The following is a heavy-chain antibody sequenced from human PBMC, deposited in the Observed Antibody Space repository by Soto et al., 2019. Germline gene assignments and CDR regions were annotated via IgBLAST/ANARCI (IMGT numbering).Heavy chain of an antibody. D-gene: IGHD3-22*01. Sequence: ASVKVSCKASGYTFTSYGISWVRQAPGQGLEWMGWISAYNGNTNYAQKLQGRVTMTTDTSTSTAYMELRSLRSDDTAVYHCARDRYYYDSSGYYRFDYWGQGTLVTVSS. J-gene: IGHJ4*02. CDR2: ISAYNGNT. CDR1: GYTFTSYG. CDR3: ARDRYYYDSSGYYRFDY. V-gene: IGHV1-18*01.